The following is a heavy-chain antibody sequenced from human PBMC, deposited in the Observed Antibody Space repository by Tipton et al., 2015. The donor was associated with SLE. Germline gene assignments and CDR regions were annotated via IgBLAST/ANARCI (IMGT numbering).Heavy chain of an antibody. CDR2: IYSGGFS. Sequence: TLSLTCTISGDSIRSGSDDWAWIRQPPGKGLERIGSIYSGGFSHFNPPLKSRVTVSVDTSKNQVSLKLTSMTAADTAVDYCGRDAAGETGGIDYWGQGTLVTVAS. D-gene: IGHD7-27*01. J-gene: IGHJ4*02. CDR1: GDSIRSGSDD. V-gene: IGHV4-39*07. CDR3: GRDAAGETGGIDY.